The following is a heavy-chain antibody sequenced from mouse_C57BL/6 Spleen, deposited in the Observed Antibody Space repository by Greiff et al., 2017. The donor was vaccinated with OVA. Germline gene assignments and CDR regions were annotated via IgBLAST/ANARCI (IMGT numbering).Heavy chain of an antibody. Sequence: QFRLQHPGPDLWNLGAPVNLSCKVPAYTFPSYWLKGVNQRPGRGLEWMGEIDPFDSYTNYNQKFKGKATLTVDTSSSTAYMQLSSLTSEDSAVYYCARGGAYWGQGTLVTVSA. CDR1: AYTFPSYW. CDR2: IDPFDSYT. V-gene: IGHV1-50*01. CDR3: ARGGAY. J-gene: IGHJ3*01.